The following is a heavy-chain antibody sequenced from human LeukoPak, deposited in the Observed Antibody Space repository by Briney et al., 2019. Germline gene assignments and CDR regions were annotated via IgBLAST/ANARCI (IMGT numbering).Heavy chain of an antibody. J-gene: IGHJ4*02. Sequence: GESLKISCKDSGYNFTNYWIGWVRQMPGKGLEWMGIIYPGDSDTRYGPSFQGQVTISADKSISTAYLQWSGLQASDTAIYYCAGLGGGGERTSYDYFDLWGQGTLVSVSS. D-gene: IGHD3-16*01. CDR2: IYPGDSDT. CDR3: AGLGGGGERTSYDYFDL. V-gene: IGHV5-51*01. CDR1: GYNFTNYW.